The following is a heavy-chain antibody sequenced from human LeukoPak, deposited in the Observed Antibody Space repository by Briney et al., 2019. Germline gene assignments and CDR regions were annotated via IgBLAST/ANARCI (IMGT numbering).Heavy chain of an antibody. CDR1: GYTFTGYY. Sequence: GASVTVSCKASGYTFTGYYMHWVRQAPGQGLERMGWINPNSGGTNYAQKFQGRVTMTRDTSISTAYMELSRLRSDDTAVYYCARDWMAYNQEPNWFDPWGQGTLVTVSS. CDR2: INPNSGGT. CDR3: ARDWMAYNQEPNWFDP. D-gene: IGHD1-1*01. V-gene: IGHV1-2*02. J-gene: IGHJ5*02.